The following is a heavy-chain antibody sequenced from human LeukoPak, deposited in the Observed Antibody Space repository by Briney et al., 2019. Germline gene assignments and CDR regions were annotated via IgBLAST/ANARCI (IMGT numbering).Heavy chain of an antibody. CDR1: GFIISDYA. D-gene: IGHD6-13*01. V-gene: IGHV3-64D*06. Sequence: GGSLRLSCSASGFIISDYAMHWVRQAPGKGLEYVSGISANGGSTHYVDSVKGRFTISRDTSKNTLYLQMSSLRAEDTAIYYCVKDLYKGDSASWYFFHYWGQGTLVTVSS. CDR2: ISANGGST. CDR3: VKDLYKGDSASWYFFHY. J-gene: IGHJ4*02.